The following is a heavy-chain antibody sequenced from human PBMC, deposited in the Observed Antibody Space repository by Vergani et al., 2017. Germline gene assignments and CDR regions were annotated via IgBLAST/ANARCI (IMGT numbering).Heavy chain of an antibody. CDR1: GGSISSGSYY. D-gene: IGHD3-3*01. CDR3: ARDDFWSGSGYMDV. V-gene: IGHV4-61*02. Sequence: QVQLQESGPGLVKPSQTLSLTCTVSGGSISSGSYYWSWIRQPAGKGLEWIGRIYTSGSTNYNPSLKSRVTISVYTSKNQFSLKLSSVTAADTAVYYCARDDFWSGSGYMDVWGKGTTVTVSS. J-gene: IGHJ6*03. CDR2: IYTSGST.